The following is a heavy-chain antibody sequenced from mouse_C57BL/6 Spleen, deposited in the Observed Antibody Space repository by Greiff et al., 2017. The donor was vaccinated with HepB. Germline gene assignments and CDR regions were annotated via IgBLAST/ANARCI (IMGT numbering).Heavy chain of an antibody. CDR3: ARSFYYYGSSYAMDY. J-gene: IGHJ4*01. CDR1: GYSFTSYY. Sequence: VQLQQSGPELVKPGASVKISCKASGYSFTSYYIHWVKQRPGQGLEWIGWIYPGSGNTKYNEKFKGKATLTADTSSSTAYMQLSSLTSEDSAVYYCARSFYYYGSSYAMDYWGQGTSVTVSS. D-gene: IGHD1-1*01. V-gene: IGHV1-66*01. CDR2: IYPGSGNT.